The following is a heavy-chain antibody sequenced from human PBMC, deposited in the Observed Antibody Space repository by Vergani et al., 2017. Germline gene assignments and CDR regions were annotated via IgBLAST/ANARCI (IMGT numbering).Heavy chain of an antibody. J-gene: IGHJ4*02. V-gene: IGHV3-15*07. CDR3: TTVFYGSGSYYNDTPWY. CDR1: GFTFSNAW. Sequence: EVQLVESGGGLVKPGGSLRLSCAASGFTFSNAWMNWVRQAPGKGLEWVGRIKSKTDGGTTYYAAPVKGRFTISRDDSKNTLYLQMNSLKTEDTAVYYCTTVFYGSGSYYNDTPWYWGQGTLVTVSS. CDR2: IKSKTDGGTT. D-gene: IGHD3-10*01.